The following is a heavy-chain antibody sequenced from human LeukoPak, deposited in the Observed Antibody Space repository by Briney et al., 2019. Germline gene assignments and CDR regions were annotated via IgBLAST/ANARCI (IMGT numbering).Heavy chain of an antibody. D-gene: IGHD6-19*01. J-gene: IGHJ6*03. CDR2: ISSSGSTI. V-gene: IGHV3-11*04. Sequence: PGGSLRLSCAASGFTFSDYYMSWIRQAPGKGLEWVSYISSSGSTIYYADSVKGRFTISRDNAKNSLYLQMNSLRAEDTAVYYCARDGAVAGPYYYYYYMDVWGKGTTVTVSS. CDR3: ARDGAVAGPYYYYYYMDV. CDR1: GFTFSDYY.